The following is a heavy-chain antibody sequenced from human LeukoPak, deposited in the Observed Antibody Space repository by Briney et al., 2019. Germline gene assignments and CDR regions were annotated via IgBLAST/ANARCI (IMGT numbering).Heavy chain of an antibody. Sequence: GSLRLSCVASGFTFSSYWMSWVRQAPGEGLEWIGYIYHSGSTYYNPSLKSRVTISVDRSKIQFSLKLSSVTAADTAVYYCATRLIGVGELSDYWGQGTLVTVSS. CDR1: GFTFSSYW. CDR3: ATRLIGVGELSDY. J-gene: IGHJ4*02. D-gene: IGHD3-10*01. V-gene: IGHV4-4*02. CDR2: IYHSGST.